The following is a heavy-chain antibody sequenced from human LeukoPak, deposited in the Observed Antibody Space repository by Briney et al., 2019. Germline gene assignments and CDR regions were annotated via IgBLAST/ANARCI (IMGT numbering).Heavy chain of an antibody. D-gene: IGHD3-10*01. V-gene: IGHV3-23*01. Sequence: GGSLRLSCAASGFTFSSHGMNWVRQAPGKGLEWVSGSSSIGGRTYYADSVKGRFTIFRDNSKNTLYLQMNTLRDEDTALYYCAKLPGLLWFVRGGYFDLWGRGTLVAVSS. CDR2: SSSIGGRT. J-gene: IGHJ2*01. CDR3: AKLPGLLWFVRGGYFDL. CDR1: GFTFSSHG.